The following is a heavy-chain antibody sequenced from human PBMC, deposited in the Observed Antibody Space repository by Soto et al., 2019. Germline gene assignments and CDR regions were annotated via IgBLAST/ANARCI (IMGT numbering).Heavy chain of an antibody. CDR2: IYSGGRT. V-gene: IGHV3-53*01. J-gene: IGHJ6*02. CDR3: ARSKEPFGMDV. D-gene: IGHD1-26*01. CDR1: GFTVSSIY. Sequence: LRLSCAASGFTVSSIYMNWVRQAPGKGLEWVSIIYSGGRTYYADSVKGRFTISRDNSKNTLYLQMNSLRAEDTAVYYCARSKEPFGMDVWGQGTTVTVSS.